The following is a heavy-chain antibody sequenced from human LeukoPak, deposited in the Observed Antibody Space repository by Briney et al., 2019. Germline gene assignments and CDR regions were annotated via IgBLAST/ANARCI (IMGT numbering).Heavy chain of an antibody. Sequence: GESLKISCKGSGYRFTSYWIGWVRQMPGKGLEWMGIIYPGDSDTRYSPSFQGQVTISADKSINTAYLQWSSLKASDSAIYFCTRPRDGYNYFFDYWGQGTLVTVSS. D-gene: IGHD5-24*01. CDR3: TRPRDGYNYFFDY. CDR2: IYPGDSDT. J-gene: IGHJ4*02. V-gene: IGHV5-51*01. CDR1: GYRFTSYW.